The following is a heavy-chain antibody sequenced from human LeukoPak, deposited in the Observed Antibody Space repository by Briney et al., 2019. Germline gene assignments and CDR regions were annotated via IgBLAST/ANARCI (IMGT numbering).Heavy chain of an antibody. Sequence: KASETLSLTCTVSGGSISSSSYYWGWIRQPPGEGLEWIGSIYYSGSTYYNPSLKSRVTISVDTSKNQFSLKLSSVTAADTAVYYCARSGWNWFDYWGQGTLVTVSS. CDR1: GGSISSSSYY. D-gene: IGHD6-19*01. J-gene: IGHJ4*02. V-gene: IGHV4-39*01. CDR3: ARSGWNWFDY. CDR2: IYYSGST.